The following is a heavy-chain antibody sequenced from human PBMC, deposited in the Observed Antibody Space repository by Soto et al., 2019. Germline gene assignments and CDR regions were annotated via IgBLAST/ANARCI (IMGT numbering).Heavy chain of an antibody. CDR2: IMSDGSGT. V-gene: IGHV3-74*01. Sequence: EVQLVESGGGLVQPGGSLRLSCAASGFTFSSYWMHWVRQGPGEGLVWVSRIMSDGSGTTYADSVKGRFTISRDNAKNTLYLQKNRLRAEDTAVYHGARSRRSGGVEYNMDVWGQGTTVTVSS. D-gene: IGHD3-16*01. CDR1: GFTFSSYW. CDR3: ARSRRSGGVEYNMDV. J-gene: IGHJ6*02.